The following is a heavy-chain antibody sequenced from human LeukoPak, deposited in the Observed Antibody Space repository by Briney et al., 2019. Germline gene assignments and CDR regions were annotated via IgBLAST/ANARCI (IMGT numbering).Heavy chain of an antibody. D-gene: IGHD5-24*01. Sequence: GGSLRLSCAASGFTFSSYEMNWVRQAPGKGLEWVSYISSGSSHIYYADSVKGRFTISRDNAKNSLYLQMNSLRAEDTAVYYCAREDGYNRYYFDYWGQGTLVTVSS. CDR1: GFTFSSYE. J-gene: IGHJ4*02. V-gene: IGHV3-21*05. CDR2: ISSGSSHI. CDR3: AREDGYNRYYFDY.